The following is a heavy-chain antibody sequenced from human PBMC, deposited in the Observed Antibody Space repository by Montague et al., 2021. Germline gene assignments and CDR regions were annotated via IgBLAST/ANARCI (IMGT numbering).Heavy chain of an antibody. CDR2: MYHRGST. CDR1: GDSISSVNYS. CDR3: ARGRVATGDFDY. J-gene: IGHJ4*02. D-gene: IGHD6-13*01. Sequence: TLSLTCTVSGDSISSVNYSCTWIRQHERKGLEWFGYMYHRGSTYYNPSLKSRVTIPGDTSKHHFSLRLTSVTAADTAVYYCARGRVATGDFDYWGQGTLVTVSS. V-gene: IGHV4-31*03.